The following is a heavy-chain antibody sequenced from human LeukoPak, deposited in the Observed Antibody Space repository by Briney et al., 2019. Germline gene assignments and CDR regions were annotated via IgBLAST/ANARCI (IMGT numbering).Heavy chain of an antibody. CDR3: ARAGTLGVPAAHQGYAFDI. D-gene: IGHD2-2*01. CDR1: GGSISSSSYY. V-gene: IGHV4-61*02. J-gene: IGHJ3*02. CDR2: IYTSGST. Sequence: PSETLSLTCTVSGGSISSSSYYWGWIRQPAGKGLEWIGRIYTSGSTNYNPSLKSRVTISVDRSKNQFSLKLSSVTAADTAVYYCARAGTLGVPAAHQGYAFDIWGQGTMVTVSS.